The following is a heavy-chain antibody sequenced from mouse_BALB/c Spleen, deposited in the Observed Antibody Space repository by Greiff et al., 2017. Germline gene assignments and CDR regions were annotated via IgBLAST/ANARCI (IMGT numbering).Heavy chain of an antibody. V-gene: IGHV2-9*02. Sequence: VQLQESGPGLVAPSQSLSITCTVSGFSLTSYGVHWVRQPPGKGLEWLGVIWAGGSTNYNSALMSRLSISKDNSKSQVFLKMNSLQTDDTAMYYCARDQGYYGSSAWFAYWGQGTLVTVSA. J-gene: IGHJ3*01. D-gene: IGHD1-1*01. CDR3: ARDQGYYGSSAWFAY. CDR1: GFSLTSYG. CDR2: IWAGGST.